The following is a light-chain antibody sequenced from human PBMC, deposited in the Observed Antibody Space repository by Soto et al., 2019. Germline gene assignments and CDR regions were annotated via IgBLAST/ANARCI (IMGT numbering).Light chain of an antibody. Sequence: DIRMTQSPSSLSASVGDRVTITCRASQSIDTHLNWYQQHPGKAPNALIYEASNLPSGVPSRFSGSGSGTDFTLTISGLQPDDSATYYCHQTYSPPDTFGKGTKVEIK. CDR2: EAS. CDR1: QSIDTH. V-gene: IGKV1-39*01. J-gene: IGKJ1*01. CDR3: HQTYSPPDT.